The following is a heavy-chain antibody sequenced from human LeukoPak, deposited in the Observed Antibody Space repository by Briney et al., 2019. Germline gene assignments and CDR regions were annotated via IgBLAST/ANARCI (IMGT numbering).Heavy chain of an antibody. CDR2: ISDSGGST. D-gene: IGHD3/OR15-3a*01. CDR1: GITLNNYG. J-gene: IGHJ4*02. V-gene: IGHV3-23*01. Sequence: AGGSPRLSCAVSGITLNNYGMSWVRQAPGKGLEWVAGISDSGGSTKYADSVKGRFTIARDNRKNTLYLQMNSLRAEDTAVYFCAKRGVVIRVILVGFHKEAYYFESWGQGALVTVSS. CDR3: AKRGVVIRVILVGFHKEAYYFES.